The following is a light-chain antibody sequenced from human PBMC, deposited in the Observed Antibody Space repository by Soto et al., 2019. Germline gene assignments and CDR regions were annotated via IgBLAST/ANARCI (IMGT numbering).Light chain of an antibody. CDR2: GAS. V-gene: IGKV3-20*01. J-gene: IGKJ1*01. CDR1: QSVSSTY. CDR3: QDYGSSRT. Sequence: EVVLTQSPGTLSLSPGERATLSCRASQSVSSTYLAWYQQKPGQAPRLLIYGASRGATGIPDRFSGSGSGTDFTLTITRLEPDDFAVYYCQDYGSSRTFGQGTKVDIK.